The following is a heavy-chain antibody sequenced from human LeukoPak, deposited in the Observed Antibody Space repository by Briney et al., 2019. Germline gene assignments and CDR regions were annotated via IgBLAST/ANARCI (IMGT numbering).Heavy chain of an antibody. CDR1: GFTFSSYG. V-gene: IGHV3-30*02. CDR2: IRYDGSNK. D-gene: IGHD4-17*01. J-gene: IGHJ4*02. Sequence: GGSLRLSCAASGFTFSSYGMHWVRQAPGKGLEWVAFIRYDGSNKYYADSVKGRFTISRANSTNTLYLQMNRLRAKDTAVYYCAKDLGPYQDYGDPTAFDYWGQGTLVTVSS. CDR3: AKDLGPYQDYGDPTAFDY.